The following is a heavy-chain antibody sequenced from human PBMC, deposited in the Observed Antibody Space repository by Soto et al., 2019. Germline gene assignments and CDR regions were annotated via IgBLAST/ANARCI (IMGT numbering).Heavy chain of an antibody. CDR2: IDSDGSRT. J-gene: IGHJ4*02. CDR1: GFTFSSYW. V-gene: IGHV3-74*01. D-gene: IGHD1-1*01. Sequence: SLRLSCAASGFTFSSYWMHWVRQVPGKGMEWVSEIDSDGSRTDYADSVKGRTTISRDNAKNSLYLQMNSLRAEDTAVYCTSLSAPVDYWGQGTLVTVSS. CDR3: SLSAPVDY.